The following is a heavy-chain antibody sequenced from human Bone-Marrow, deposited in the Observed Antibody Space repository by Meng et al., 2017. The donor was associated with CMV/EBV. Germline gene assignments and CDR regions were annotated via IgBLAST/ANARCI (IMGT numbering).Heavy chain of an antibody. J-gene: IGHJ4*02. CDR1: GYTFTCCS. D-gene: IGHD3-22*01. V-gene: IGHV1-68*01. CDR2: ITLYNGNT. Sequence: ASVKVSCKASGYTFTCCSLHWLQQAPGQGLERMRWITLYNGNTNYAKKFQGRVTITRDMSLRTAYIELSSLRSEDTAVYYCARALRLQWLPLNWGQGTLVTVSS. CDR3: ARALRLQWLPLN.